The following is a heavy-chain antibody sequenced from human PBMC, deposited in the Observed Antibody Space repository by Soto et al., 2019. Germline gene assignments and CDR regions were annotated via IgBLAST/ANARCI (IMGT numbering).Heavy chain of an antibody. Sequence: QVQLQESGPGLVKPSETLSLTCTVSGGSISSYYWSWIRQPPGKGLEWIGYIYYSGSTNYNPSLKSRVTISVDTSKTQFSLKLSSVTAADTAVYYCARVLAAAETDAFDIWGQGTMVTVSS. CDR1: GGSISSYY. CDR3: ARVLAAAETDAFDI. V-gene: IGHV4-59*01. CDR2: IYYSGST. J-gene: IGHJ3*02. D-gene: IGHD6-13*01.